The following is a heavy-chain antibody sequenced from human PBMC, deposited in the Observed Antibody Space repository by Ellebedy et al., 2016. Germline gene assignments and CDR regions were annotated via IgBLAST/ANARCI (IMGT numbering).Heavy chain of an antibody. J-gene: IGHJ4*02. D-gene: IGHD1-26*01. V-gene: IGHV3-11*05. CDR3: AKGSGSSKGGYDY. Sequence: SVKGRLTVSRDNAKNSLYLQMNSLTAEDTAVYFCAKGSGSSKGGYDYWGQGTLVTVSS.